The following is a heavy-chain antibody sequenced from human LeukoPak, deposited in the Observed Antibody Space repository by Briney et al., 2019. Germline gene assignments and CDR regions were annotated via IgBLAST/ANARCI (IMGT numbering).Heavy chain of an antibody. V-gene: IGHV3-30*02. D-gene: IGHD3-3*01. J-gene: IGHJ3*02. CDR1: GFTFSSYG. CDR3: AKGGLRFLEWLLRKAFDI. CDR2: IRYDGSNK. Sequence: SGGSLRLSCAASGFTFSSYGMHWVRQAPGKGLEWVAFIRYDGSNKYYADSVKGRFTISRDNSKNTLYLQMNSLRAEDTAVYYCAKGGLRFLEWLLRKAFDIWGQGTMVTVSS.